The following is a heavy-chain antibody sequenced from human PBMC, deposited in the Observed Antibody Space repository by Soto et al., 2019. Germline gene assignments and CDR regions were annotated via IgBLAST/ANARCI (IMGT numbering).Heavy chain of an antibody. CDR2: IYSGGST. V-gene: IGHV3-53*01. J-gene: IGHJ4*02. CDR1: GFTVSSNY. D-gene: IGHD2-15*01. Sequence: HPGGSLRLSCAASGFTVSSNYMSWVRQAPGKGLEWVSVIYSGGSTYYADSVKGRFTISRDNSKNTLYLQMNSLRAEDTAVYYCARAVAGGYFDYWGQGTLVTVSS. CDR3: ARAVAGGYFDY.